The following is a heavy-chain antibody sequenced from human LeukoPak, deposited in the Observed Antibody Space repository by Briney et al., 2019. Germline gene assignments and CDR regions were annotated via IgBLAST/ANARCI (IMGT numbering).Heavy chain of an antibody. V-gene: IGHV4-34*01. CDR2: INHSGST. CDR1: GGSFSGYY. D-gene: IGHD3-3*01. J-gene: IGHJ4*02. CDR3: ARLKREEGSTIFGVADTDY. Sequence: PSETLSLTCAVYGGSFSGYYWSWIRQSPGKGLEWIGEINHSGSTNYNPSLKSRVTISVDTSKNQFSLKLSSVTAADTAVYYCARLKREEGSTIFGVADTDYWGQETLVTVSS.